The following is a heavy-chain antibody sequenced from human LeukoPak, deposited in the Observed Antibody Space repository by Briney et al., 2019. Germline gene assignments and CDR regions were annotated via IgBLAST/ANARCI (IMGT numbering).Heavy chain of an antibody. CDR3: TKDTGSAADYYTDV. V-gene: IGHV3-9*01. J-gene: IGHJ6*03. Sequence: GGSLRLSCAASGFTFGGYDMHWVRQAPGKGLEWVSGICWNSGSIGYADSVKGRFTITRDNAKNSLYLQMNSLRAEDTALYYCTKDTGSAADYYTDVWGKGTTVTVSS. D-gene: IGHD2-2*01. CDR2: ICWNSGSI. CDR1: GFTFGGYD.